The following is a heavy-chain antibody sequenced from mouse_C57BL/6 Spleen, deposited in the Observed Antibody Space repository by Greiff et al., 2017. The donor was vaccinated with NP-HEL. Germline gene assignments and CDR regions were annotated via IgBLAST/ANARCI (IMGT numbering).Heavy chain of an antibody. D-gene: IGHD1-1*01. CDR1: GYTFTDYE. CDR3: TRGHYGSPAWFAY. J-gene: IGHJ3*01. CDR2: IDPETGGT. V-gene: IGHV1-15*01. Sequence: VQGVESGAELVRPGASVTLSCKASGYTFTDYEMHWVKQTPVHGLEWIGAIDPETGGTAYNQKFKGKAILTADKSSSTAYMELRSLTSEDSAVYYCTRGHYGSPAWFAYWGQGTLVTVSA.